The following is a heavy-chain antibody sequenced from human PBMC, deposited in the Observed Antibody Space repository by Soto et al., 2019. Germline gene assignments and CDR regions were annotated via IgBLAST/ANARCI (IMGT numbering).Heavy chain of an antibody. CDR2: MNPNSGNT. D-gene: IGHD1-20*01. J-gene: IGHJ5*02. V-gene: IGHV1-8*01. CDR3: ARDNRYNWNDEGWFDP. CDR1: GYSFSDYD. Sequence: QVQLVQSGAEVKKPGASVKVSCKASGYSFSDYDINWVRQATGQGPEWMGWMNPNSGNTGYAQKFQGRVTMTRNTSIKTAYMELSSLGSEDTAVYYCARDNRYNWNDEGWFDPWGQGTLLTVSS.